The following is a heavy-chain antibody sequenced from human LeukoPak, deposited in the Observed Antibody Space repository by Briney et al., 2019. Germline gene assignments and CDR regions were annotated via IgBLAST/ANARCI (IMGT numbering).Heavy chain of an antibody. CDR3: ARESTYYYDSSGYSNWFDP. CDR2: IYTSGST. D-gene: IGHD3-22*01. Sequence: KPSETLSLTCTVSGGSISSYYWSWIRLPAGKGLEWIGRIYTSGSTNYNPSLKSRVTMSVDTSKNQFSLKLSSVTAADTAVYYCARESTYYYDSSGYSNWFDPWGQGTLVTVSS. J-gene: IGHJ5*02. V-gene: IGHV4-4*07. CDR1: GGSISSYY.